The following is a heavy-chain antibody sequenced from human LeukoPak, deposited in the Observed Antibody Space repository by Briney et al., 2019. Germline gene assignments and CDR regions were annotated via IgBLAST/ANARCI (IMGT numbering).Heavy chain of an antibody. V-gene: IGHV3-23*01. CDR1: GFTFSSYV. CDR2: VGSSGSAT. Sequence: GGSLRLACAASGFTFSSYVMSWVRQSPAKGLEWVSTVGSSGSATFYADSVKGRFAISRDNSKNTLYLQMDSLSAEDTAIYYCATIERFGDWGQGTLVTVSS. D-gene: IGHD3-16*01. CDR3: ATIERFGD. J-gene: IGHJ4*02.